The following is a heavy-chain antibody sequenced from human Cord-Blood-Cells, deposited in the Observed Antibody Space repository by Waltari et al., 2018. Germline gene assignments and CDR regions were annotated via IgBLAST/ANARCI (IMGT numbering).Heavy chain of an antibody. Sequence: EVQLVESGGGLVKPGGSLRLSCAASGFTFSSYSMNWVRQAPGKGREWVSSISSSSSYIYYTDSVKGRFTISRDNAKNSLYLQMNSLRAEDTAVYYCARDLYYDSSAYHNWFDPWGQGTLVTVSS. D-gene: IGHD3-22*01. J-gene: IGHJ5*02. V-gene: IGHV3-21*01. CDR2: ISSSSSYI. CDR1: GFTFSSYS. CDR3: ARDLYYDSSAYHNWFDP.